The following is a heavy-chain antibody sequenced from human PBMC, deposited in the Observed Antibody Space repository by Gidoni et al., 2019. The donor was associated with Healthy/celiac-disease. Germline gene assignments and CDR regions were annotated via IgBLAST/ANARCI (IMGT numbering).Heavy chain of an antibody. CDR1: GGTFSRYA. CDR3: ANIPGIAAAGTFHFTAVDI. Sequence: QVQLVQSGAEVTKPGSSVTVSCTASGGTFSRYALSWVRQAPGQGLEWMGGIIPIFGTANYAQKFQGRVTITADESTSTAYMELSSLRSEDTAVYYCANIPGIAAAGTFHFTAVDIWGQGTMVTVSS. CDR2: IIPIFGTA. J-gene: IGHJ3*02. V-gene: IGHV1-69*01. D-gene: IGHD6-13*01.